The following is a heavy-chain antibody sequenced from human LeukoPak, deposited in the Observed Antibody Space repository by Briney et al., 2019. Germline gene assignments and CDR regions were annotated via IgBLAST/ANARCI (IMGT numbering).Heavy chain of an antibody. CDR3: ARVTTYYDFWSGYYATNCFDY. V-gene: IGHV1-8*01. Sequence: ASVKVSCKASGYTFTSYDINWVRQATGQGLEWMGWMNPNSGNTGYAQKFQGRVTMTRNTSISTAYMELSSLRSEDTAVYYCARVTTYYDFWSGYYATNCFDYWGQGTLVTVSS. D-gene: IGHD3-3*01. J-gene: IGHJ4*02. CDR1: GYTFTSYD. CDR2: MNPNSGNT.